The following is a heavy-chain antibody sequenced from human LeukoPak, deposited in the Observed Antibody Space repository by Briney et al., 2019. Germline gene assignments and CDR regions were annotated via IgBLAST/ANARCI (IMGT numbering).Heavy chain of an antibody. CDR3: ARAGGDYGSGRKPLDL. CDR1: GFIFSTYS. CDR2: ISSGSSTI. D-gene: IGHD3-10*01. V-gene: IGHV3-48*01. J-gene: IGHJ2*01. Sequence: GGSLRLSCAASGFIFSTYSMNWVRQAPGKGLEWVSYISSGSSTIYYADSVKGRFTISRDNSKNTLYLQMNSLRAEDTAVYYCARAGGDYGSGRKPLDLWGRGTLVTVSS.